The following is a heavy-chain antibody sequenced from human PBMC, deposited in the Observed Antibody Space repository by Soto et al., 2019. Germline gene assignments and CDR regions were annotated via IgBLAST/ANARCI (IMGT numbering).Heavy chain of an antibody. Sequence: PSETLSLTCTVSGDSLSNGSYYWGWVRQPPGKGLEWIATFSYSGKVYSKPSLKSRVAISVDSLKNQFSLNLKSVTDADTAVYYCARHVPYCTTSECSYLETLFDPWGRGTLVTVSS. V-gene: IGHV4-39*01. J-gene: IGHJ5*02. CDR3: ARHVPYCTTSECSYLETLFDP. D-gene: IGHD2-8*01. CDR2: FSYSGKV. CDR1: GDSLSNGSYY.